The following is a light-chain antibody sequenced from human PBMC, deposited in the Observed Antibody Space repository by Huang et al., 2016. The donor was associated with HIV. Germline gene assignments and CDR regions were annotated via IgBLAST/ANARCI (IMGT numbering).Light chain of an antibody. J-gene: IGKJ1*01. CDR2: DAS. CDR1: QDINKF. Sequence: DIQMTQSPSSLSPSVGDRVTITCQASQDINKFLNWYQQRPGKAPTLLIYDASNLETGVPSRFSGSGSGTDFTFTISSLQPEDVATYYCQQYDGLPPWTFGQGTKVEIK. CDR3: QQYDGLPPWT. V-gene: IGKV1-33*01.